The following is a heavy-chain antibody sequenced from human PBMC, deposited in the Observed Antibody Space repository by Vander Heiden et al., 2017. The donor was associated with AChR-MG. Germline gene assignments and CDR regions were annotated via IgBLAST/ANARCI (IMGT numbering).Heavy chain of an antibody. CDR1: ELTVSSNY. Sequence: EVQLVETGGGLIQPGGSLRLACAASELTVSSNYMSWVRQAPGKGLEWVSIIYAAGSTYYADSVKGRFTISRDNSKNTLHLQMNSLTAEDTAVYYCAGYALGKRAFDIWGQGTMVTVSS. D-gene: IGHD5-12*01. V-gene: IGHV3-53*02. CDR3: AGYALGKRAFDI. CDR2: IYAAGST. J-gene: IGHJ3*02.